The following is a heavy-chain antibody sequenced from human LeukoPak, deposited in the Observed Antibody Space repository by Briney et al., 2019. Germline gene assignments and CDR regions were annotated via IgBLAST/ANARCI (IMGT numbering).Heavy chain of an antibody. Sequence: PSETLSLTCAVYGGSFSGYYWSWIRQPPGKGLEWIGEINHSGSTNYNPSLKSRVTISVDTSKNQFSLKLGSVTAADTAVYYCARDSGVIEGMFDYWGQGTLVTVSS. CDR3: ARDSGVIEGMFDY. CDR1: GGSFSGYY. J-gene: IGHJ4*02. V-gene: IGHV4-34*01. CDR2: INHSGST. D-gene: IGHD3-22*01.